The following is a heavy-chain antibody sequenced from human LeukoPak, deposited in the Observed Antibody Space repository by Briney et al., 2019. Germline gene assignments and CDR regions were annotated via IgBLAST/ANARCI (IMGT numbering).Heavy chain of an antibody. CDR3: ARDRRGYGAPRNYYYGMDV. Sequence: GGSLRLSCAASGFTFSSYSMNWVRQAPGKGLEWVSSISSSSSYIYYADSVKGRFTISRDNAKNSLYLQMSSLRAEDTAVYYCARDRRGYGAPRNYYYGMDVWGQGTTVTVSS. CDR2: ISSSSSYI. D-gene: IGHD4-17*01. CDR1: GFTFSSYS. J-gene: IGHJ6*02. V-gene: IGHV3-21*01.